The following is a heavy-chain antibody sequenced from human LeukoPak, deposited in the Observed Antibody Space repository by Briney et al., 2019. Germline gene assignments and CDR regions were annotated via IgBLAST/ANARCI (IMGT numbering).Heavy chain of an antibody. CDR2: TSHDGSNN. Sequence: PGGSLRLSCAASGFTFSNYDMHWVRQAPGKGLEWVAITSHDGSNNYYVDSVKGRFIISRDNSKNALYLQMNSLRAEDTAVYYCARERGSSGLHDWGQGTRVTVSS. V-gene: IGHV3-30*03. CDR3: ARERGSSGLHD. D-gene: IGHD3-22*01. CDR1: GFTFSNYD. J-gene: IGHJ4*02.